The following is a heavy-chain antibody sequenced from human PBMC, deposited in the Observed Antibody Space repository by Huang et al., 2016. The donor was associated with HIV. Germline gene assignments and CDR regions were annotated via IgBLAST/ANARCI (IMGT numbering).Heavy chain of an antibody. CDR3: ASRTTVTTTSNYHYFYMDV. CDR1: GGSFSSSSYY. D-gene: IGHD4-17*01. J-gene: IGHJ6*03. Sequence: QLQLQESGPGLVKPSETLSLTCTVSGGSFSSSSYYWGWIRQSPGKGLEWIGCIYYMGNGYSNPSLKSRVTMSVDRSSNQFSLKMHSVTTADTALYYCASRTTVTTTSNYHYFYMDVWGKGTTVIVSS. V-gene: IGHV4-39*01. CDR2: IYYMGNG.